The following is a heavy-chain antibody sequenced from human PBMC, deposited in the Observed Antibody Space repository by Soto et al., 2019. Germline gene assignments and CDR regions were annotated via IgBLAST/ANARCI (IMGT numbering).Heavy chain of an antibody. D-gene: IGHD5-18*01. CDR1: GGSINSGGYC. J-gene: IGHJ4*02. Sequence: QVQLQESGPGLVKPSQTLSLTCTVAGGSINSGGYCWSWIRQHPGKGLDWIGCISYGGSTSYNPSLKNRVTISVDTSKNQFSLKLTSGTAADTAVYYCSRGILVWGQGALITVSS. CDR2: ISYGGST. CDR3: SRGILV. V-gene: IGHV4-31*03.